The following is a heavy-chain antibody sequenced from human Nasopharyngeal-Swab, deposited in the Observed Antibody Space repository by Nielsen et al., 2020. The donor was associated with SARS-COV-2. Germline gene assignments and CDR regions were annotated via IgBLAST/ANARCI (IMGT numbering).Heavy chain of an antibody. CDR2: IYYSGNT. D-gene: IGHD3-16*02. CDR1: GGSVNSGGYY. CDR3: ARGNMISFGGVIALDS. J-gene: IGHJ4*02. Sequence: SETLSLTCSVSGGSVNSGGYYWSWIRQPPEKGLEWIGYIYYSGNTFYNPSLKSRLTISSDTSKNQFSLNLISVTAADTALYFCARGNMISFGGVIALDSWGQGTLVTVS. V-gene: IGHV4-31*03.